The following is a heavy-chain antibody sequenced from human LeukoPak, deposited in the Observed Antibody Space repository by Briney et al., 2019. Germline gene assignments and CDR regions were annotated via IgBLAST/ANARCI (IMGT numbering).Heavy chain of an antibody. Sequence: SETLSLTCIVSGGSIISSSYYWAWIRQPPGKGLEWIGSVYYSGTTYYNPSLKSRVTISVDKSKNQFSLKLSSVTAADTAVYYCASGVTTWDYWGQGTLVTVSS. CDR2: VYYSGTT. V-gene: IGHV4-39*07. J-gene: IGHJ4*02. CDR1: GGSIISSSYY. CDR3: ASGVTTWDY. D-gene: IGHD4-17*01.